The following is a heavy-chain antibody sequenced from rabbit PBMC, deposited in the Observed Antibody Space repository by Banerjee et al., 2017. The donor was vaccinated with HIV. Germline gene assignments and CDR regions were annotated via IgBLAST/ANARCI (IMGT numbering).Heavy chain of an antibody. Sequence: QSLEESGGDLVKPGASLTLTCTASGFSVSSSYYMCWVRQAPGKGLELIACIYTSSGITYYASWAQGRFTISKTSSTTVTLQMTSLTAADTATYFCARGTGYYWDGMDLWGQGTLVTVS. J-gene: IGHJ6*01. V-gene: IGHV1S40*01. CDR3: ARGTGYYWDGMDL. D-gene: IGHD1-1*01. CDR2: IYTSSGIT. CDR1: GFSVSSSYY.